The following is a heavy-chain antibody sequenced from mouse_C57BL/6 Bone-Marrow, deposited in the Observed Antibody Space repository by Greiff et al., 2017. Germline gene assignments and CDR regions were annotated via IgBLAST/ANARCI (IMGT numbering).Heavy chain of an antibody. CDR3: ASSSLYYYAMDY. CDR2: IDPSDSYT. D-gene: IGHD1-1*01. V-gene: IGHV1-69*01. J-gene: IGHJ4*01. Sequence: QVQLQQPGAELVMPGASVKLSCKASGYTFTSYWMHWVKQRPGQGLEWIGEIDPSDSYTNYNQKFKGQSTLTVDKSSSTAYMQLSSLTSEDSAVYYCASSSLYYYAMDYWGQGTSVTVSS. CDR1: GYTFTSYW.